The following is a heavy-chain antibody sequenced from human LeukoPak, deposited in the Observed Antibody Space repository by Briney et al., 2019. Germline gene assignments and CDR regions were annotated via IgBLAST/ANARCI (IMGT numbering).Heavy chain of an antibody. CDR3: AKIAITIFGVAKQNFNY. CDR1: GFTFSSYA. Sequence: GGSLRLSCAASGFTFSSYAMSWVRQAPGKGLEWVSVISGSGDNTDYADSVKGRFTISRDNSENTLYLQMNSLRAEDTAVYYCAKIAITIFGVAKQNFNYWGQGTLVTVSS. V-gene: IGHV3-23*01. D-gene: IGHD3-3*01. J-gene: IGHJ4*02. CDR2: ISGSGDNT.